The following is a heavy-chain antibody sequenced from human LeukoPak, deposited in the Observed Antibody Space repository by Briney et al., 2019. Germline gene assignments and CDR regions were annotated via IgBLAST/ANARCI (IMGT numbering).Heavy chain of an antibody. CDR3: ARDGEGY. Sequence: GGSLRLSCAASGFTFSDYYMSWIRQAPGKGLEWASVIYRGGGTYYSDSVKGRFTISRDNSKDTLYLQMNSLRAEDTALYYCARDGEGYWGQGTLVTVSS. V-gene: IGHV3-53*01. CDR1: GFTFSDYY. CDR2: IYRGGGT. J-gene: IGHJ4*02. D-gene: IGHD3-10*01.